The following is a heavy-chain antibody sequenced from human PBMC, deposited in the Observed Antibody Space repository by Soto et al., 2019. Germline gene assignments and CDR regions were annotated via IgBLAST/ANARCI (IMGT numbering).Heavy chain of an antibody. CDR3: ARVSGVVAVAGTIDY. CDR2: TYYRSKWYN. V-gene: IGHV6-1*01. J-gene: IGHJ4*02. D-gene: IGHD6-19*01. CDR1: GDSVSSNSAA. Sequence: SQTLSLTCAISGDSVSSNSAAWNWIRQSPSRGLEWLGRTYYRSKWYNDYAVSVKRRITINPDTSKNQFSLQLNSVTPEDTAVYYCARVSGVVAVAGTIDYWGQGTLVTVSS.